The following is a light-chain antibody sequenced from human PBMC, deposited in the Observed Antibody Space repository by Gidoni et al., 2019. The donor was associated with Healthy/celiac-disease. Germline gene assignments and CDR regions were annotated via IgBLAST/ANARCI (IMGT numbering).Light chain of an antibody. Sequence: QSALTQPAPVSGSPGQSTTISCTGTSSDIGGYNSVSWYQQHPGKAPKLMIYEVSYRPSGVSNRFSGSKSGNTASLTISGLQAEDEADYYCSSYSSSNTYVFGTGTKVTVL. CDR3: SSYSSSNTYV. V-gene: IGLV2-14*01. CDR2: EVS. J-gene: IGLJ1*01. CDR1: SSDIGGYNS.